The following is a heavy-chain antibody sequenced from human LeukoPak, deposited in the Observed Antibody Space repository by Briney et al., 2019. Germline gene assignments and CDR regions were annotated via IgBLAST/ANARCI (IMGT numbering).Heavy chain of an antibody. Sequence: GGSLRLSCAASQFTFSSCVMTWVRQAPGKGLEWVANIKQDGSEKYYVDSVKGRFTISRDNSKNTLYLQMNSLRAEDTAVYYCAKRRDSWNYFDYWGQGTLVTVSS. CDR3: AKRRDSWNYFDY. CDR1: QFTFSSCV. V-gene: IGHV3-7*03. J-gene: IGHJ4*02. CDR2: IKQDGSEK. D-gene: IGHD6-13*01.